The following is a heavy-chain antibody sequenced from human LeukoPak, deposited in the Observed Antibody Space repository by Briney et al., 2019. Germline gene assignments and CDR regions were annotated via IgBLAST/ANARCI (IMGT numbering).Heavy chain of an antibody. V-gene: IGHV1-2*02. CDR1: GYTFTGYY. CDR2: INPNNGGT. J-gene: IGHJ4*02. D-gene: IGHD6-13*01. Sequence: ASVKVSCKASGYTFTGYYMHWVRQAPGQGLEWMGWINPNNGGTNYAQKFQGRVTMTRDTSISTAYMELNRLRSDDTAVYYCARESAIAAALDYWGQGTLVTVSS. CDR3: ARESAIAAALDY.